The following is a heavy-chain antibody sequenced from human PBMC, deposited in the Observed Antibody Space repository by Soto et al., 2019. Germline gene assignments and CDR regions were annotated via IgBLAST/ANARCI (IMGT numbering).Heavy chain of an antibody. D-gene: IGHD3-16*01. V-gene: IGHV1-18*01. CDR1: GYTFSNYG. CDR3: ARRGAPRSYYYGLEF. CDR2: INAYNGET. Sequence: QVQLVQSGPEVKKPGASVKVSCKASGYTFSNYGITWVRQAPGQGLEWRGWINAYNGETNYAQKLQGRVTMTTATSTSTAYMELKCLQSGDAAVSYCARRGAPRSYYYGLEFWGQGTTVTVSS. J-gene: IGHJ6*02.